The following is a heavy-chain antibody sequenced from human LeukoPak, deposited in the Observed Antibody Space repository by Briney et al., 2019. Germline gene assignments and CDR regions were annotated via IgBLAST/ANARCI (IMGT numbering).Heavy chain of an antibody. D-gene: IGHD3-3*01. Sequence: GGSLRLSCAASGFTFSRYWMSWVRQAPGKGLEWVANIKQDGSQKSYVDSVKGRFTISRDNANNLLYLQMNSLRAEDTAVYYCARGSRFGVVGRDAFDIWGQGTVVTVSS. CDR3: ARGSRFGVVGRDAFDI. CDR1: GFTFSRYW. V-gene: IGHV3-7*01. CDR2: IKQDGSQK. J-gene: IGHJ3*02.